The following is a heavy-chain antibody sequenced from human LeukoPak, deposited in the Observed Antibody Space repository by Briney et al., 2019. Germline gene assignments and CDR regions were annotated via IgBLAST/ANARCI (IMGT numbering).Heavy chain of an antibody. V-gene: IGHV1-69*05. D-gene: IGHD2-21*02. CDR3: ARDLISGDWTWDI. J-gene: IGHJ3*02. CDR2: IIPIFGTA. Sequence: SVKVSCKASGGTFSSYAISRVRQAPGQGLEWMGGIIPIFGTANYAQKFQGRVTMTRVTSTSTVYMQLSSLRSEDTAVYYCARDLISGDWTWDIWGLGTMVTVSS. CDR1: GGTFSSYA.